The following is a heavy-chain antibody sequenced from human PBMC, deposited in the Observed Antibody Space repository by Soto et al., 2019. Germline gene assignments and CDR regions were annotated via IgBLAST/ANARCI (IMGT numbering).Heavy chain of an antibody. CDR2: IRDDGNNK. J-gene: IGHJ6*02. D-gene: IGHD3-22*01. CDR1: GFSFTTSV. Sequence: PGGSLRLSCAASGFSFTTSVMHWVGQAPGKGLEWVAVIRDDGNNKYYSDSVKGRFTISRDNSRHTLYLQMSGLRAEDTAVYYCARDRGFSRGFYYFDYGMDVWGQGTTVTVSS. V-gene: IGHV3-33*01. CDR3: ARDRGFSRGFYYFDYGMDV.